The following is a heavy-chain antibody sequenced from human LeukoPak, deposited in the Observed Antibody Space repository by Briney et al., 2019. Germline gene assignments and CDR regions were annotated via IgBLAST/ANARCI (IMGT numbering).Heavy chain of an antibody. CDR3: ARGSERNYVLDY. J-gene: IGHJ4*02. D-gene: IGHD4-11*01. CDR2: IYSGGST. Sequence: GGSLRLSCAASGFTVSSNYMSWVRQAPGKGLEWVSVIYSGGSTYYADSVKGRFTISRDNSKNTLYLQMNSLRAEDTAVYYCARGSERNYVLDYWGQGTLVTVSS. V-gene: IGHV3-53*01. CDR1: GFTVSSNY.